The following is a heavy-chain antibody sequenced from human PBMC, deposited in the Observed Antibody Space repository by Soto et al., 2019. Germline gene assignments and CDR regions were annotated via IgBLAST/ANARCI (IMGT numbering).Heavy chain of an antibody. V-gene: IGHV3-53*02. CDR2: IYSAGDT. Sequence: EVQLVQSGGGLVQPGGSLRLSCAASGFTVTSNFMSWVRQAPGKGLEWVSVIYSAGDTNYADSVRGRFIFSRDISKNTLYLQMNSLRAEDTAVYYCARGLRGAIREKSLDYWGQGTLVTVS. D-gene: IGHD3-10*01. CDR1: GFTVTSNF. J-gene: IGHJ4*02. CDR3: ARGLRGAIREKSLDY.